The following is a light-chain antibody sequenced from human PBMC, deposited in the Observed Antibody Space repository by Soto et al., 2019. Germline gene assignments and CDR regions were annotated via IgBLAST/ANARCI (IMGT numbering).Light chain of an antibody. CDR1: QSVSSN. V-gene: IGKV3-15*01. CDR3: QQYNYWPPWT. J-gene: IGKJ1*01. CDR2: DAS. Sequence: EIVMTQSPAILSVSPGERATLSCRASQSVSSNLAWYQQKPGQAPRLLIYDASTRATGIPARFSGSGSGTEFTLTISSLQSEDFAVYYCQQYNYWPPWTFGQGTKVEIK.